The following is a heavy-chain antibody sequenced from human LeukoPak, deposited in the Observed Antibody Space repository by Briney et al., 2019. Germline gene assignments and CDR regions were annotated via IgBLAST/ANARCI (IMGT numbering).Heavy chain of an antibody. CDR2: ISGSGSTI. D-gene: IGHD5-12*01. CDR1: EFTIRDHY. CDR3: ARDHSPLRGYSGYDYNYFDY. J-gene: IGHJ4*02. V-gene: IGHV3-11*04. Sequence: GGSLRLSCADSEFTIRDHYVSWIRQAPGKGLEWVSYISGSGSTIYYGDSVKGRLTISRDDAKKSVYLQMNSLRVEDTAVYYCARDHSPLRGYSGYDYNYFDYWGQGTLVTVSS.